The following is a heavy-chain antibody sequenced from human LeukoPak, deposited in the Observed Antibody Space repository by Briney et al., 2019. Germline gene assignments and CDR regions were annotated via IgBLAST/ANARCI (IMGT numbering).Heavy chain of an antibody. V-gene: IGHV2-5*02. CDR2: IYWDDDK. CDR3: AQLLGVAALDY. CDR1: GFSLSTSGVG. D-gene: IGHD2-15*01. Sequence: SGPTLVKPTQTLTLTCTFSGFSLSTSGVGVGWIRQPPGKALEWLALIYWDDDKRYSPSLKSRLTVTKDTSKNQVVLTMTNMDPVDTATYYCAQLLGVAALDYWGQGTLVTVSS. J-gene: IGHJ4*02.